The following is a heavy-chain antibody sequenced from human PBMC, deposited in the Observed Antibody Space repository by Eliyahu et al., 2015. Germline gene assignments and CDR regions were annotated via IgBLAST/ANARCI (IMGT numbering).Heavy chain of an antibody. D-gene: IGHD4/OR15-4a*01. V-gene: IGHV6-1*01. CDR3: ARGVPRFXDL. Sequence: QVQLQQSGPGLVKPSQTLXLTCAISGDRVSSNTATWNWIRQSPSRGLEWLXRTYYGSKWFYEYAESVKSRITITPDTSKNHFSLQLNSVTPEDTALYYCARGVPRFXDLWGRGTLVTVS. CDR2: TYYGSKWFY. CDR1: GDRVSSNTAT. J-gene: IGHJ2*01.